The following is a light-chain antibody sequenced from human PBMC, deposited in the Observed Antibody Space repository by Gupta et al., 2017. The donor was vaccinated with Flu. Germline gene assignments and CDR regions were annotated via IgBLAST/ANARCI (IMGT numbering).Light chain of an antibody. CDR1: ELGDKY. CDR2: LDR. J-gene: IGLJ2*01. CDR3: QAWDTSTVL. Sequence: SSGLTPPPSVSVSPRPTVTITCSADELGDKYVCWYQQKPGQSPVLVMYLDRKRPAGIPGRFSGSTSGNTATLTISGTQSIDEADYYCQAWDTSTVLFGGGTKLTVL. V-gene: IGLV3-1*01.